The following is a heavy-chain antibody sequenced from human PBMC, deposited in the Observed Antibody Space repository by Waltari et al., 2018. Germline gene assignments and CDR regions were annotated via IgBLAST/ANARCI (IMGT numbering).Heavy chain of an antibody. CDR3: ARMTTVTTNYFDY. V-gene: IGHV4-59*08. CDR2: IYYSGST. J-gene: IGHJ4*02. Sequence: QVQLQESGPGLVKPSETLSLTCTVSGGSISSYYWSWIRQPPGKGLEWIGYIYYSGSTNYNPALKSRVTISVDTSKNQFSLKLSSVTAADTAVYYCARMTTVTTNYFDYWGQGTLVTVSS. CDR1: GGSISSYY. D-gene: IGHD4-17*01.